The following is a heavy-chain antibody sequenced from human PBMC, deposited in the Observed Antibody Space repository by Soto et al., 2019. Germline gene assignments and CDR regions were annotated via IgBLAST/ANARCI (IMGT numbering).Heavy chain of an antibody. Sequence: QITLKESGPTLVKPTQTFTLACTFSGFSLSTSGMGVGWIRQPPGKALEWLALIYWDDDKRYSPSLKSRLTIPKDTSKNQMVLTMTNMDAVDTATYYCAHFSSTSSFDYWGQGTLVTVSS. J-gene: IGHJ4*02. CDR1: GFSLSTSGMG. CDR2: IYWDDDK. D-gene: IGHD6-6*01. CDR3: AHFSSTSSFDY. V-gene: IGHV2-5*02.